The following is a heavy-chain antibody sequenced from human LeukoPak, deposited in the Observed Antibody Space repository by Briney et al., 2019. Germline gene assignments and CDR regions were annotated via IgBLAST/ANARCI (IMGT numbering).Heavy chain of an antibody. CDR2: IYYSGST. D-gene: IGHD6-19*01. CDR1: GGSISDNY. Sequence: PSETLSLTCTVSGGSISDNYWSWIRQPPGRGLEWIGYIYYSGSTNYNPSLKSRVTISVDTSKNQFSLKLRSVTAADTAVYYCARGANSSVFDYWGQGTLVTVSS. V-gene: IGHV4-59*01. CDR3: ARGANSSVFDY. J-gene: IGHJ4*02.